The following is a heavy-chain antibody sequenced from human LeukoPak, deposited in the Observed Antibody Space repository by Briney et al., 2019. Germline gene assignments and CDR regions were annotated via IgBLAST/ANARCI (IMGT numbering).Heavy chain of an antibody. Sequence: GGSLRLSCAASGFTFSSYAMSWVRQAPGKGLEWVSVISGSGGSTYYADSVKGRFAISRDNSKNTLYLQMNSLRAEDTAVYYCAKDVYGDYGGLDYWGQGTLVTVSS. CDR3: AKDVYGDYGGLDY. CDR2: ISGSGGST. CDR1: GFTFSSYA. J-gene: IGHJ4*02. D-gene: IGHD4-17*01. V-gene: IGHV3-23*01.